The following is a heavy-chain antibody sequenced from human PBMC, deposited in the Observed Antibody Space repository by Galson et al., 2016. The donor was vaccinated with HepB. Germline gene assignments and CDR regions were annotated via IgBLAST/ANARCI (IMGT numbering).Heavy chain of an antibody. CDR2: IYHSGTT. V-gene: IGHV4-4*02. Sequence: LSLTCAVSGGSISSSNWWTWVRQPPGKGLEWIGEIYHSGTTHYNPSLESRVTISVDKSKNQFSLKLNSVTAADAAVYYCARNSGGSYLGWFDPWGQGTLVTVSS. J-gene: IGHJ5*02. CDR1: GGSISSSNW. CDR3: ARNSGGSYLGWFDP. D-gene: IGHD1-26*01.